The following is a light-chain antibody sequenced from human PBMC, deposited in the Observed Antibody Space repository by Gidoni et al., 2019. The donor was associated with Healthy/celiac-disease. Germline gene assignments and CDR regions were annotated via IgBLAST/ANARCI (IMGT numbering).Light chain of an antibody. CDR1: QDISNY. J-gene: IGKJ4*01. CDR2: DAS. CDR3: QQYDNFLT. V-gene: IGKV1-33*01. Sequence: DIQMTQSPSSLSASVGARVTITCQASQDISNYLNWYQQKPGKAPKLLIYDASNLETGVPSRFSGSGSGTDFTFTISSLQPEDIATYYCQQYDNFLTFGGGTKVEIK.